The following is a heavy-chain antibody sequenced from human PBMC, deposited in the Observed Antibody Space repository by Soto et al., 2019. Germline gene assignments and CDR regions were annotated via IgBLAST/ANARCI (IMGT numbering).Heavy chain of an antibody. V-gene: IGHV1-18*01. D-gene: IGHD3-10*01. CDR3: ARDAVTMVRGVIITSYYCGMDV. CDR1: GYTFTSYG. Sequence: QVQLVQSGAEVKKPGASVKVSCKASGYTFTSYGISWVRQAPGQGLEWMGWISAYNGNTNYAQKLQGRVTMTTDTSTSTAYMELRSLRSDDTAVYYCARDAVTMVRGVIITSYYCGMDVWGQGTTVTVSS. J-gene: IGHJ6*02. CDR2: ISAYNGNT.